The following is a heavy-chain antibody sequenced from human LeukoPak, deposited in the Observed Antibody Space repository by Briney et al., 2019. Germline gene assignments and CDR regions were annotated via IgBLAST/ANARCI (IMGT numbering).Heavy chain of an antibody. V-gene: IGHV1-8*03. CDR1: GYTFTSYD. J-gene: IGHJ6*03. D-gene: IGHD6-19*01. CDR2: MNPHSGNT. Sequence: ASVKVSCKASGYTFTSYDINWVRQATGQGLEWMGWMNPHSGNTGYAQKFQGRVSITRNTSISTAYMELSSLRSEDTAVYYCARRAVAYYYYYYMDVWGKGTTVTVSS. CDR3: ARRAVAYYYYYYMDV.